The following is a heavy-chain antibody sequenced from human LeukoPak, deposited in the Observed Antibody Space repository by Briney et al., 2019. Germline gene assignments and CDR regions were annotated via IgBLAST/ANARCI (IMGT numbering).Heavy chain of an antibody. Sequence: ASVKVSCKASGYTFTSYGISWVRQAPGQGLEWMGWISAYNGNTNYAQKLQGRVTMTTDTSTSTAYMELRSLRAEDTAVYCCAKTSLDCSTTRCSSYYYYYYMDVWGKGTTVTVSS. J-gene: IGHJ6*03. CDR3: AKTSLDCSTTRCSSYYYYYYMDV. CDR1: GYTFTSYG. D-gene: IGHD2-2*01. V-gene: IGHV1-18*01. CDR2: ISAYNGNT.